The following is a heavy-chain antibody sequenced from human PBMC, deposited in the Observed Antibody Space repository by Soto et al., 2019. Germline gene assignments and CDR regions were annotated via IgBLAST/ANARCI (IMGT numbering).Heavy chain of an antibody. V-gene: IGHV3-23*01. D-gene: IGHD3-22*01. CDR2: ISGSGGST. CDR1: GFTFSSYA. Sequence: GGSLRLSCAASGFTFSSYAMSWVRQAPGKELEWVSGISGSGGSTYYADSVKGRFTISRDNSKNTLYLQMNSLRAEDTAVYYCAKSVAYYYDSSGPDDAFDIWGQGTMVTVSS. J-gene: IGHJ3*02. CDR3: AKSVAYYYDSSGPDDAFDI.